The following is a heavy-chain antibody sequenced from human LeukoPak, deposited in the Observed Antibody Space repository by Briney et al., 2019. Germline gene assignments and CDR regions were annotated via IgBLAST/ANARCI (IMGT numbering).Heavy chain of an antibody. V-gene: IGHV1-18*01. Sequence: ASVKVSCKASGYTFTSYGISWVRQAPGQGLEWMGWISAYNGNTHYAQKLQGRVTMTTDTSTSTVYMELSSLRSEDTAVYYCARDWNGYSGYPYYWGQGTLVTVSS. J-gene: IGHJ4*02. CDR1: GYTFTSYG. CDR3: ARDWNGYSGYPYY. CDR2: ISAYNGNT. D-gene: IGHD5-12*01.